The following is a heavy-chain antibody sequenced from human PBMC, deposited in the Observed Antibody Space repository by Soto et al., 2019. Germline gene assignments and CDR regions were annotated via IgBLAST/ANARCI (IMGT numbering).Heavy chain of an antibody. J-gene: IGHJ3*02. D-gene: IGHD4-17*01. Sequence: EVQLLESGGGLVQPGGSLRLSCAASGFIFSSYAMSWVRQAPGKGLEWVSLISGSGGIRHYADSVKGRFTISRDNSKNTMYLQMNTLTAEDSAVYYCSNVVVYGGIRDDAFDIWGQGTMVTVSS. CDR3: SNVVVYGGIRDDAFDI. V-gene: IGHV3-23*01. CDR1: GFIFSSYA. CDR2: ISGSGGIR.